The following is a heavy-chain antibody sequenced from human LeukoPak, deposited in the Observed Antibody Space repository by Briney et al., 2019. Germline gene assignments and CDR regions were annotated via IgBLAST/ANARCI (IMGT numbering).Heavy chain of an antibody. CDR1: GYTFTSYD. J-gene: IGHJ4*02. V-gene: IGHV1-8*01. Sequence: SVKVSCTASGYTFTSYDINWVRQATGQGLEWMGWMNPNSCNTGYVQRFQGRVTMTRNTSISTAYMELSSLRSEDTAVYYCARAGGYCGRISCTYYSDYWGQGSLVAVSS. D-gene: IGHD2-15*01. CDR2: MNPNSCNT. CDR3: ARAGGYCGRISCTYYSDY.